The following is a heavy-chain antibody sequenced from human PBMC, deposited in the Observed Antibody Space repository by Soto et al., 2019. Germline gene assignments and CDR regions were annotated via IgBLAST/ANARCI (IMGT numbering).Heavy chain of an antibody. CDR3: ASASRLSITGTESDY. J-gene: IGHJ4*02. Sequence: GESLKISCKGSGYSFTSYWIGWVRQMPGKGLEWMGRIDPSDSYTNYSPSFQGHVTISADKSISTAYLQWSSLKASDTAMYYCASASRLSITGTESDYWGQGTLVTVSS. CDR2: IDPSDSYT. CDR1: GYSFTSYW. V-gene: IGHV5-10-1*01. D-gene: IGHD1-7*01.